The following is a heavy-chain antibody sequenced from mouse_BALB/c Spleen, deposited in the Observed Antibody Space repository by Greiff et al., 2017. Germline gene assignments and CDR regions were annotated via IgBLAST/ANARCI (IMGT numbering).Heavy chain of an antibody. Sequence: VQLQQPGAELVRPGASVKLSCKASGYTFTSYWINWVKQRPGQGLEWIGNIYPSDSYTNYNQKFKDKATLTVDKSSSTAYMQLSSPTSEDSAVYYCTRFSLSYDYGWFAYWGQGTLVTVSA. CDR2: IYPSDSYT. CDR1: GYTFTSYW. V-gene: IGHV1-69*02. CDR3: TRFSLSYDYGWFAY. J-gene: IGHJ3*01. D-gene: IGHD2-4*01.